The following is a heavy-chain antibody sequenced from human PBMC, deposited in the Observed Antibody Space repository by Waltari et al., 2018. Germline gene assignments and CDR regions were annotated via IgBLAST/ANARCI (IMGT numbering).Heavy chain of an antibody. D-gene: IGHD6-13*01. J-gene: IGHJ4*02. CDR1: GGSISSHY. Sequence: QVQLQESGPGLVKPSETLSLTCTVSGGSISSHYWSWIRQPPGKGLEWIGEINHSGSTNYNPSLKSRVTISVDTSKNQFSLKLSSVTAADTAVYYCASPLYSSSWYYFDYWGQGTLVTVSS. V-gene: IGHV4-59*11. CDR2: INHSGST. CDR3: ASPLYSSSWYYFDY.